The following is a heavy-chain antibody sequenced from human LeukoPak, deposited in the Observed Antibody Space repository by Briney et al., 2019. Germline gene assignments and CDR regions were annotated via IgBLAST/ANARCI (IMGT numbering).Heavy chain of an antibody. J-gene: IGHJ4*02. Sequence: GESLKISCKGSGYSFTSYWIGWVRQMPGKGLEWMGIIYPGDSDTRYRPSFQGQVTISADKSISTAYLQWSSLKASDTAMYYCARHQAYYYDSSGYRYFDYWGQGTLVTVSS. CDR2: IYPGDSDT. CDR3: ARHQAYYYDSSGYRYFDY. CDR1: GYSFTSYW. V-gene: IGHV5-51*01. D-gene: IGHD3-22*01.